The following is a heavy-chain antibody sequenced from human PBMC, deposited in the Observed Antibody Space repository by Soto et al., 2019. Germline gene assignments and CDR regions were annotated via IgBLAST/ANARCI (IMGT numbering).Heavy chain of an antibody. D-gene: IGHD6-6*01. J-gene: IGHJ6*02. CDR3: AKYSSSSMGDYYYYGMDV. V-gene: IGHV4-59*01. CDR2: IYYSGST. CDR1: GGSISSYY. Sequence: PSETLSLTCTVSGGSISSYYWSWIRQPPGKGLEWIGYIYYSGSTNYNPSLKSRVTISVDTSKNQFSLKLSSVTAADTAVYYCAKYSSSSMGDYYYYGMDVWGQGTTVTV.